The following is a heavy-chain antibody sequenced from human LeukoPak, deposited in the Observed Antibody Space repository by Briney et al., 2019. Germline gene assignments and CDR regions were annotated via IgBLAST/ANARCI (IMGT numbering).Heavy chain of an antibody. J-gene: IGHJ4*02. Sequence: GGSLRLSCTASGFTFGDYAMSWVRQAPGKGLEWGGFIRSKAYGGTTEYAASVKGRFTISRDDSKSIAYLQMNSLKTEDTAVYYCTRDFVVVPAAIDLFDYWGQGTLVTVSS. D-gene: IGHD2-2*01. CDR2: IRSKAYGGTT. CDR3: TRDFVVVPAAIDLFDY. CDR1: GFTFGDYA. V-gene: IGHV3-49*04.